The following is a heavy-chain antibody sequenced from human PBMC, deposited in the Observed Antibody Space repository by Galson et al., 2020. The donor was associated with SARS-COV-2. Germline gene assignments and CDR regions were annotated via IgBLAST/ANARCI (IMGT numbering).Heavy chain of an antibody. J-gene: IGHJ4*02. V-gene: IGHV4-39*01. D-gene: IGHD4-4*01. CDR1: GGSMSSSTYY. CDR2: IYYSGTT. Sequence: SETLSLTCTVFGGSMSSSTYYWGWIRQPPGKGLEWIRTIYYSGTTSYNPSLTSRVTISVDTSKNQFSLKLRSVTAADTAMFYCATSSRVNYSFDHWGQGALVTVSS. CDR3: ATSSRVNYSFDH.